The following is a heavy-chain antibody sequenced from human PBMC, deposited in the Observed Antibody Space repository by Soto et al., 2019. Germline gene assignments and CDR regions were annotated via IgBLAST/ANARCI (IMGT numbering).Heavy chain of an antibody. V-gene: IGHV3-15*07. Sequence: GGSLSLSCAASGFTFSNAWMNWVRQAPGKGLEWVGRIKSKTDGGTTDYAAPVKGRFTISRDDSKNTLYLQMNSLKTEDTAVYYCTTGGNGYSSSWYSYYYYYYGMDVWGQGTTVTVPS. J-gene: IGHJ6*02. CDR3: TTGGNGYSSSWYSYYYYYYGMDV. CDR1: GFTFSNAW. D-gene: IGHD6-13*01. CDR2: IKSKTDGGTT.